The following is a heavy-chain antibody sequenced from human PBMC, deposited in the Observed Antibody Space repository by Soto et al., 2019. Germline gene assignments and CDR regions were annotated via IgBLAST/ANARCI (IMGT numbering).Heavy chain of an antibody. J-gene: IGHJ6*02. D-gene: IGHD2-15*01. CDR2: IIPILGIA. CDR3: ARDKVAATPGYYYYGMDV. V-gene: IGHV1-69*08. Sequence: QVQLVQSGAEVKKPGSSVKVSCKASGGTFSSYTISWVRQAPGQGLEWMGRIIPILGIANYAQKFQGRVTITADKSTSTAYLELRSLRSEDTAVYYCARDKVAATPGYYYYGMDVWGQGTTVTVSS. CDR1: GGTFSSYT.